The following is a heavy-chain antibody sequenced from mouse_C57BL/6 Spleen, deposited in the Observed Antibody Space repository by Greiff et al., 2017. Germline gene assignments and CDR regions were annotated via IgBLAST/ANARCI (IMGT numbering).Heavy chain of an antibody. V-gene: IGHV1-63*01. CDR2: IYPGGGYT. D-gene: IGHD2-5*01. CDR1: GYTFTNYW. J-gene: IGHJ4*01. Sequence: QVHVKQSGAELVRPGTSVKMSCKASGYTFTNYWIGWAKQRPGHGLEWIGDIYPGGGYTNYNEKFKGKATLTADKSSSTAYMQFSSLTSEDSAIYYGARGAYYSNEGAMDYWGQGTSVTVSS. CDR3: ARGAYYSNEGAMDY.